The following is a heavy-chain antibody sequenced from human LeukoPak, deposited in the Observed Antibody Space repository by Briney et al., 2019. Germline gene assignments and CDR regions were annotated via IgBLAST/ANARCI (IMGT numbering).Heavy chain of an antibody. J-gene: IGHJ4*02. D-gene: IGHD6-6*01. Sequence: GGSLRLSCAASGFTFSSYWMHWVRQAPGKGLVWVSRINSDGNNTNYADSVKGRFTISRDNAKNTLYLQMNSLRAEDTAVYYCARALSSTSSGSLDYWGQGTLVTVSS. V-gene: IGHV3-74*01. CDR2: INSDGNNT. CDR3: ARALSSTSSGSLDY. CDR1: GFTFSSYW.